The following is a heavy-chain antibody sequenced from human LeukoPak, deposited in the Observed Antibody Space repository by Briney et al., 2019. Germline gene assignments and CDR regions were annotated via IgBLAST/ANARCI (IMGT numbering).Heavy chain of an antibody. Sequence: PGGSLRLSCAASGFTFSSYAMSWVRQAPGKGLEWVSAISGSGGSTYYADSVKGRSTISRDNSKNTLYLQMNSLRAEDTAVYYCAKDPRIPIDAFDIWGQGTVVTVSS. J-gene: IGHJ3*02. CDR2: ISGSGGST. CDR1: GFTFSSYA. D-gene: IGHD5-18*01. CDR3: AKDPRIPIDAFDI. V-gene: IGHV3-23*01.